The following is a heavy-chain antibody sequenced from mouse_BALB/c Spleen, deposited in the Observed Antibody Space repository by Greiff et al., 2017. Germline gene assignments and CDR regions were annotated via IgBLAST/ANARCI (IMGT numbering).Heavy chain of an antibody. CDR2: ISYSGST. CDR1: GDSITSGY. D-gene: IGHD1-1*01. J-gene: IGHJ3*01. V-gene: IGHV3-8*02. Sequence: VQLKESGPSLVKPSQTLSLTCSVTGDSITSGYWNWIRKFPGNKLEYMGYISYSGSTYYNPSLKSRISITRDTSKNQYYLQLNSVTTEDTATYYCARYHYGSSYGFAYWGQGTLVTVSA. CDR3: ARYHYGSSYGFAY.